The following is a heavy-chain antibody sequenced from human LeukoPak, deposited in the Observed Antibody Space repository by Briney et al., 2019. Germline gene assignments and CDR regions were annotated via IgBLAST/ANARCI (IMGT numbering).Heavy chain of an antibody. Sequence: PSETLSLTCTVSGGSISSGSYYWSWIRQPAGKGLEWIGRIYTGGSTNYNPSLKSRVTISVDTSKNQFSLKLSSVTAADTAVYYCARDTPAAGYYYYGMDVWGQGTTVTVSS. D-gene: IGHD6-13*01. J-gene: IGHJ6*02. CDR2: IYTGGST. CDR1: GGSISSGSYY. V-gene: IGHV4-61*02. CDR3: ARDTPAAGYYYYGMDV.